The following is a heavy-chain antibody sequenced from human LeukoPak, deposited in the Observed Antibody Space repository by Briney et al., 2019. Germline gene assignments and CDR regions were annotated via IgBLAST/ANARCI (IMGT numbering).Heavy chain of an antibody. Sequence: GSLRLSCAASGFTFSNYGMHWVRQTPGKGLEWVAVISYDASNKYYADSVKGRFTISRDNSKNTLYLQMNSLRAEDTAVYYCAKDLTYYYDSSGYYTFDYWGQGTLVTVSS. CDR2: ISYDASNK. D-gene: IGHD3-22*01. V-gene: IGHV3-30*19. J-gene: IGHJ4*02. CDR1: GFTFSNYG. CDR3: AKDLTYYYDSSGYYTFDY.